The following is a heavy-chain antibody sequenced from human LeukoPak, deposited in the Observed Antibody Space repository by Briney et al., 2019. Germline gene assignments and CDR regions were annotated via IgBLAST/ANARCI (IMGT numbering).Heavy chain of an antibody. CDR2: IYHSGST. J-gene: IGHJ4*02. CDR1: GYSISSGYY. Sequence: SETLSLTCTVSGYSISSGYYWGWIRQPPGKGLEWIGSIYHSGSTYYNPSLKSRVTISVDTSKNQFSLKLSSVTAADTAVYYCARVLEGDYHFDYWGQGTLVTVSS. CDR3: ARVLEGDYHFDY. D-gene: IGHD4-17*01. V-gene: IGHV4-38-2*02.